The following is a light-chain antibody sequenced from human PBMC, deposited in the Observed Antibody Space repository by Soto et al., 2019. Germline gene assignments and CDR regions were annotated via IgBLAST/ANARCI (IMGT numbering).Light chain of an antibody. CDR3: QQYGTPRSVT. V-gene: IGKV3-20*01. Sequence: EIVLTPSPGTLSLSPGEEATLSCRASQSVDSNYLAWYQQKPGQTPRLIIYGASGRADGIPHRFSGSGFGTDFTLTISKVEPEDFAVYYCQQYGTPRSVTFGQGTRREI. CDR2: GAS. J-gene: IGKJ5*01. CDR1: QSVDSNY.